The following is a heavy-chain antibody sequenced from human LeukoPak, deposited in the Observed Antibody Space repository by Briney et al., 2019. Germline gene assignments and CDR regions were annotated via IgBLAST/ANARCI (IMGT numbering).Heavy chain of an antibody. Sequence: ASVKVSCKASGYTFTSYYMHWVRPAPGQGLEWMGIINPSGGSTSYAQKFQGRVTMTRNTSISTAYMELSSLRSEDTAVYYCALSTLWFGEFWDYWGQGTLVTVSS. CDR2: INPSGGST. D-gene: IGHD3-10*01. V-gene: IGHV1-46*01. CDR1: GYTFTSYY. CDR3: ALSTLWFGEFWDY. J-gene: IGHJ4*02.